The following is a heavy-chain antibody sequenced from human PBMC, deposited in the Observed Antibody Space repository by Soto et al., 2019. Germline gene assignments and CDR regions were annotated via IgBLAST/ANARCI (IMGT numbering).Heavy chain of an antibody. CDR1: GYSISIGYY. Sequence: SETLSLTCAVSGYSISIGYYCGCMRQPPGKGLEWIGSIYHSGSTYYNPSLKSRVTISVDTSKNQFSLKLSSVTAADTAVYYCAREVDSSSWSFDTWGQGTLVTVSS. CDR3: AREVDSSSWSFDT. V-gene: IGHV4-38-2*02. D-gene: IGHD6-13*01. J-gene: IGHJ5*02. CDR2: IYHSGST.